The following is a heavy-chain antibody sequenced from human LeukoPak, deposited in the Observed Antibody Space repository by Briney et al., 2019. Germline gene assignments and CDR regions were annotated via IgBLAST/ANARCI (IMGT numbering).Heavy chain of an antibody. Sequence: SETLSPTCTVSGGSFSSTTYYWGWIRQPPGKGLEWIGSMYYSGSTYYNQSLKSRVTISVDTSKNQFSLKLTSVTAADTAVYYCARHYYDSSDYCPWYFDYWGQGTLVTVSS. D-gene: IGHD3-22*01. CDR2: MYYSGST. V-gene: IGHV4-39*01. J-gene: IGHJ4*02. CDR3: ARHYYDSSDYCPWYFDY. CDR1: GGSFSSTTYY.